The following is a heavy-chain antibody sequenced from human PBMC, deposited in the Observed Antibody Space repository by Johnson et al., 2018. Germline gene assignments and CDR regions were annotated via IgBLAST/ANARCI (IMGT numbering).Heavy chain of an antibody. CDR1: GFTFSSYS. J-gene: IGHJ3*02. V-gene: IGHV3-21*01. Sequence: VQLVESGGGLVKPGGSLRLSCAVSGFTFSSYSVNWVRQAPGKGLEWVSSISSSDSYPYYADSVKGTFTISRDNAKNSLYLQMNSRRAEDTAVYYCVVIVVVTARDTFDIWCQGTMVTVSS. CDR2: ISSSDSYP. D-gene: IGHD2-21*02. CDR3: VVIVVVTARDTFDI.